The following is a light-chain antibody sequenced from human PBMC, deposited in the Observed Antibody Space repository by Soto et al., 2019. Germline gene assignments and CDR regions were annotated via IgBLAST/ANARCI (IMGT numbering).Light chain of an antibody. CDR1: SSDVGGYNY. V-gene: IGLV2-14*01. CDR2: EVS. J-gene: IGLJ3*02. Sequence: QSALTQPASVSGSTGQSITNSCTGTSSDVGGYNYVSWYQQHPGKAPKLMIYEVSNRPSGVSNRFSGSKSGNTASLTISGLQAEDEADYYCSSYTSGSTWVFGGGTKVTVL. CDR3: SSYTSGSTWV.